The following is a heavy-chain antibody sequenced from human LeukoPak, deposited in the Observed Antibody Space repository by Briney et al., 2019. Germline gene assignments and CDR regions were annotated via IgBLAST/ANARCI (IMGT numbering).Heavy chain of an antibody. CDR2: INSDGSST. D-gene: IGHD6-19*01. CDR3: ASPIAVAGPYYFDY. CDR1: GFTFSSYW. V-gene: IGHV3-74*01. Sequence: GGSLRLSCAASGFTFSSYWMQWVRQAPGKGLVWVSRINSDGSSTNYADSVKGRFTISRDNAKNTLYLQINSLRAEDTAVYYCASPIAVAGPYYFDYWGQGTLVTVSS. J-gene: IGHJ4*02.